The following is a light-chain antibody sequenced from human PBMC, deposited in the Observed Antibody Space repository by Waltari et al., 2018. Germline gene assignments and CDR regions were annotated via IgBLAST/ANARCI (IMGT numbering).Light chain of an antibody. Sequence: DIQMTQSPSTLSASVGDRVIITCRASQSISKWLDWSQQKPGKAPNNLIYKASTLESGVPSRFSGIGSGTDFSLTISSLQPDEFATYYCQQYNSYSLLTFGGGTKIEIK. CDR3: QQYNSYSLLT. CDR1: QSISKW. CDR2: KAS. J-gene: IGKJ4*01. V-gene: IGKV1-5*03.